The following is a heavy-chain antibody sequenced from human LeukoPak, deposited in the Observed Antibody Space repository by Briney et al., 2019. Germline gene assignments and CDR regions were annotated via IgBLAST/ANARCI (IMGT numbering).Heavy chain of an antibody. D-gene: IGHD2-2*01. Sequence: SETLSLTCTVSGNSISSYYWSWIRQPPGQVLEWIGHIYDSGSTKYNPSLKSRVTISVDTSKNQFSLKLSSVTAADTAVYYCARGTRSRYCSSTSCPVYYYYGMDVWGQGTTVTVSS. CDR1: GNSISSYY. J-gene: IGHJ6*02. V-gene: IGHV4-59*12. CDR3: ARGTRSRYCSSTSCPVYYYYGMDV. CDR2: IYDSGST.